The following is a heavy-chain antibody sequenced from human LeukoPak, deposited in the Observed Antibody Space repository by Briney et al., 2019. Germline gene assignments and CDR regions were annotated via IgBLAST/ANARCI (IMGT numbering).Heavy chain of an antibody. CDR1: GFTFDTYG. J-gene: IGHJ4*02. Sequence: GRSLRLSCAASGFTFDTYGMHWVRQAPGKGLVVVAVISYDGNNENYVDSVKGRFTISRDNSKNTLYLQMNSLRAEDTAVYYCATRSIYYYYFDYWGQGTLVTVSS. CDR3: ATRSIYYYYFDY. CDR2: ISYDGNNE. D-gene: IGHD3-22*01. V-gene: IGHV3-30*03.